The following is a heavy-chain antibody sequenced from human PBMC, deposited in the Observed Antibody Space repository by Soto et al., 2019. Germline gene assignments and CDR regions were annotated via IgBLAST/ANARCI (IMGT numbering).Heavy chain of an antibody. CDR2: ISWDSGSI. D-gene: IGHD6-13*01. Sequence: GGSLRLSCAASGFTFDDYAMHWVRQAPGKGLEWVSGISWDSGSIIYADSVKGRFIISRDNAKNTLYLQMNSLRAEDTAVYYCAKDPNIAAADTYWTHWGQGTLVTVSA. CDR1: GFTFDDYA. CDR3: AKDPNIAAADTYWTH. J-gene: IGHJ4*02. V-gene: IGHV3-9*01.